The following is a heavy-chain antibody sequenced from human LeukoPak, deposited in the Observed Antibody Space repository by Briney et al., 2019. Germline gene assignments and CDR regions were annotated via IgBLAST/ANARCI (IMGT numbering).Heavy chain of an antibody. J-gene: IGHJ4*01. CDR3: ARGSQWLSDY. V-gene: IGHV3-43*02. Sequence: PGGSLRLSCAASGFTFAAHAMHWVRQAPGKGLEWVSLISGDGASTYYADSVKGRFTISRDNSKNSLHLQVNSLRTEDSALYYCARGSQWLSDYWGHGTLVTASS. D-gene: IGHD6-19*01. CDR2: ISGDGAST. CDR1: GFTFAAHA.